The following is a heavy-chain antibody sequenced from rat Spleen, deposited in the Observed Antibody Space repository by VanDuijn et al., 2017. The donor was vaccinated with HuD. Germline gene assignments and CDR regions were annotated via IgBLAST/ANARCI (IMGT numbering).Heavy chain of an antibody. CDR3: ASLMYTPDYLGVMDA. CDR2: IHYEGTNT. D-gene: IGHD1-6*01. J-gene: IGHJ4*01. Sequence: EVQLVESGGGLVQPGRSMRLSCAASGFTFNDYYMAWVRQAPEKGLEWVASIHYEGTNTYYGDSVKGRFTLSRDNAKSTLYLQMNSLRSEDTATYYCASLMYTPDYLGVMDAWGQGASVTVSS. V-gene: IGHV5-22*01. CDR1: GFTFNDYY.